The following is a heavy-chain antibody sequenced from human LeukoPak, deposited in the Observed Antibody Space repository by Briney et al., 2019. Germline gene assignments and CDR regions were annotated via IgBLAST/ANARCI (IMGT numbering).Heavy chain of an antibody. Sequence: ASVKLSCKSSGYTFNSYGITWVRQAPGQGLEWMGWIHTYNGHTNYAQKLQGRVTMTTDTSTTTAYMELRSLRSDDTAVYYCARDQYYDSKGWFDPWGQGTLVTVSS. CDR2: IHTYNGHT. CDR3: ARDQYYDSKGWFDP. D-gene: IGHD3-22*01. CDR1: GYTFNSYG. J-gene: IGHJ5*02. V-gene: IGHV1-18*01.